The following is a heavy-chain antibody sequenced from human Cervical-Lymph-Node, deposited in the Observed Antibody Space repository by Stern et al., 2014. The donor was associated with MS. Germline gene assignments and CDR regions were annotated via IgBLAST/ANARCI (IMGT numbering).Heavy chain of an antibody. CDR3: ARGGRGVGLEY. Sequence: DQLVESGGGVVQPGRSLSLSCGASGFSFSTYAMHWVRQAPGKGMEWVAFVSYDGTQRNSTDSVKARFTISRDNSKNTLYLHMHSLRDEDTAVYFCARGGRGVGLEYWGQGALVTVSS. CDR2: VSYDGTQR. CDR1: GFSFSTYA. J-gene: IGHJ4*02. D-gene: IGHD3-10*01. V-gene: IGHV3-30-3*01.